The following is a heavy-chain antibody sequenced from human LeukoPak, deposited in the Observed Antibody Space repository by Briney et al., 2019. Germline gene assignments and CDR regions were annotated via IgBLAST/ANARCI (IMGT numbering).Heavy chain of an antibody. Sequence: GGSLRLSCAASGFTFSSYGMHWVRQAPGKGLEWVAFIRYDGSNKYYADSVKGRFTISRDNSKNTLYLQMNSLRPEDTAVYYCARGARGSGWRVFDIWGQGTMVTVSS. V-gene: IGHV3-30*02. CDR1: GFTFSSYG. D-gene: IGHD6-19*01. CDR2: IRYDGSNK. J-gene: IGHJ3*02. CDR3: ARGARGSGWRVFDI.